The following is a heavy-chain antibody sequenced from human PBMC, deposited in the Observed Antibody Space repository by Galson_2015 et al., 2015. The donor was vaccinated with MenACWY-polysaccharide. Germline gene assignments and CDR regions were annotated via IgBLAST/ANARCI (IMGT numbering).Heavy chain of an antibody. D-gene: IGHD1-26*01. CDR2: IDPVNSHI. V-gene: IGHV5-51*01. J-gene: IGHJ3*01. CDR3: ARSPRGGRALDV. Sequence: SVAESNKPGESLKISYDGSGYSFTNDWSAWWRQMPRKSLERVGLIDPVNSHIRYSPSYQDQSTISADESISTAYLQWRSLKASDGAAYCCARSPRGGRALDVWGRGTAVTVSS. CDR1: GYSFTNDW.